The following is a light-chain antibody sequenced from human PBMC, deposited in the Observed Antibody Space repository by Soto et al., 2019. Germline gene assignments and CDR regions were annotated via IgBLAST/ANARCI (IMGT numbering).Light chain of an antibody. CDR3: QQYGSSPYT. J-gene: IGKJ2*01. CDR2: GAS. V-gene: IGKV3-20*01. Sequence: EIVLTQSPGTLSLSPGERATLSCRASQSVSSSYLAWYQQKPDQAPRLLIYGASIRATGIPDRFSGSGSGTDFTLTISRLEPDDFAVYYCQQYGSSPYTFGQGTKLEIK. CDR1: QSVSSSY.